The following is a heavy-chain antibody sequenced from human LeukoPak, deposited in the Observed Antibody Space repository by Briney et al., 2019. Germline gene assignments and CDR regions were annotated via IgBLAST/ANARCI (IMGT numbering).Heavy chain of an antibody. J-gene: IGHJ4*02. CDR2: IYYSGST. CDR3: ARESAATMFYLDY. Sequence: SETLSLTCAVSGGSISSGGYSWSWIRQPPGKGLEWIGYIYYSGSTYYNPSLKSRVTISVDTSKNQFSLKLSSVTAADTAVYYCARESAATMFYLDYWGQGTLVTVYS. CDR1: GGSISSGGYS. D-gene: IGHD5-24*01. V-gene: IGHV4-30-4*07.